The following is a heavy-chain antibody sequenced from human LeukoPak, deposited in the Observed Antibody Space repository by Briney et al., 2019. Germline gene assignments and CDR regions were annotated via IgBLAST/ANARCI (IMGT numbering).Heavy chain of an antibody. J-gene: IGHJ4*02. D-gene: IGHD2-2*02. Sequence: PGGSLRLSCAASGFTFSSYAMSWVRQAPGKGLEWVSAISGSGGSTYYADSVKGRFTISRDNSKNTLYLQMNSLRAEDTAVYYCAKDSGDCSSTSCYRTFDYWGQGTLVTVSS. CDR3: AKDSGDCSSTSCYRTFDY. V-gene: IGHV3-23*01. CDR1: GFTFSSYA. CDR2: ISGSGGST.